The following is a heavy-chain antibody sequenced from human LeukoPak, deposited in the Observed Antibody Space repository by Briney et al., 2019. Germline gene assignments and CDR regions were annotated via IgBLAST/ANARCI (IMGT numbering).Heavy chain of an antibody. CDR2: IIPILGTA. CDR1: GGTFSSYA. D-gene: IGHD6-6*01. Sequence: SVKVSCKASGGTFSSYAISWVRQAPGQGLEWMGRIIPILGTANYAQKFQGRVTITADKSTSTAYMELSSLRSEDTAVYYCARDPVSASSSSLIWDYWGQGTLVTVSS. CDR3: ARDPVSASSSSLIWDY. V-gene: IGHV1-69*04. J-gene: IGHJ4*02.